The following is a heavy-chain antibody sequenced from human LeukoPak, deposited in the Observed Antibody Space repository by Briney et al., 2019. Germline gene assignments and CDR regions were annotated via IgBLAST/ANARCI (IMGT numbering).Heavy chain of an antibody. CDR3: ARAPRPDYYDSSGYSDY. CDR2: ISYDGSNK. Sequence: PGRSLRLSCAASGFTFSSYAMCWVRQAPGKGLEWVALISYDGSNKYYADSVKGRSTISRDNSKNTLYLQMNSLRAEDTAVYYCARAPRPDYYDSSGYSDYWGQGTLVTVSS. CDR1: GFTFSSYA. J-gene: IGHJ4*02. V-gene: IGHV3-30-3*01. D-gene: IGHD3-22*01.